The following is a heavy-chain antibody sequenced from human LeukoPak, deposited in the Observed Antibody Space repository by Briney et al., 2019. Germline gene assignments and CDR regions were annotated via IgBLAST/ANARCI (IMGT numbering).Heavy chain of an antibody. CDR3: ARESDYYDSRRRFDY. CDR1: GYTSTNYY. D-gene: IGHD3-22*01. V-gene: IGHV1-46*01. J-gene: IGHJ4*02. Sequence: ASVKVSCKASGYTSTNYYMHWVRQAPGQGLEWMGMINPSGGRTSYAQKFQGRVTMTRDTSTSTVYMEMSSLRSEDTAVYYCARESDYYDSRRRFDYWGQGTLVTVSS. CDR2: INPSGGRT.